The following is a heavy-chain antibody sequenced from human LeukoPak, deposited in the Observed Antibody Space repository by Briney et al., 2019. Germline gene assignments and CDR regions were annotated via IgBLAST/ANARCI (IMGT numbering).Heavy chain of an antibody. Sequence: GTSVKVSCKASGYTFTSYDINWVRQATGQGLEWMGWMNPNSGNTGYAQKFQGRVTITRNTSISTAYMELSSLRSEDTAVYYCARGQKYCSSTSCYLIWGQGTLVTVSS. J-gene: IGHJ4*02. CDR3: ARGQKYCSSTSCYLI. CDR2: MNPNSGNT. V-gene: IGHV1-8*03. D-gene: IGHD2-2*01. CDR1: GYTFTSYD.